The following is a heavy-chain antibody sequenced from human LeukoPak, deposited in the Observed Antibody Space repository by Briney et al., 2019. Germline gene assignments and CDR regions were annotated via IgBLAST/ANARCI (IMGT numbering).Heavy chain of an antibody. CDR3: ARGHLYSSGWYDY. D-gene: IGHD6-19*01. V-gene: IGHV3-33*01. J-gene: IGHJ4*02. CDR1: GFTFSSYG. Sequence: PGGSLRLSCAASGFTFSSYGMHWVRQAPGKGLEWVAAIWYDGSNKYYADSVKGRFTISRDNSKNTLYLQMNSLRAEDTAVYYCARGHLYSSGWYDYWGQGTLVTVSS. CDR2: IWYDGSNK.